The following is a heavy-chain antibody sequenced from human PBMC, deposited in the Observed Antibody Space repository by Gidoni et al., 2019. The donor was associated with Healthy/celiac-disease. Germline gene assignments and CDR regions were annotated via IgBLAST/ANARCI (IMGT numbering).Heavy chain of an antibody. D-gene: IGHD6-13*01. CDR1: GFTFSSYG. CDR3: AKMGDLLVRSHYYYYGMDV. Sequence: QVQLVESGGGVVQPGRSLRLSCAASGFTFSSYGMHWVRQAPGKGLEWVAVISYDGSNKYYADSVKGRFTISRDNSKNTLYLQMNSLRAEDTAVYYCAKMGDLLVRSHYYYYGMDVWGQGTTVTVSS. CDR2: ISYDGSNK. V-gene: IGHV3-30*18. J-gene: IGHJ6*02.